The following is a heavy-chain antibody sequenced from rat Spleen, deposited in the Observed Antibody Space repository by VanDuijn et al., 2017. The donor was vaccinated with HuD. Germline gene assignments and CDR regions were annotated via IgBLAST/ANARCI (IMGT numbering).Heavy chain of an antibody. CDR1: GDSISSNF. D-gene: IGHD1-1*01. V-gene: IGHV3-1*01. CDR2: ISYSGST. J-gene: IGHJ2*01. Sequence: EVQLQESGPGLVKPSQSLSLTCSVIGDSISSNFWGWIRKFPGNKMEWMGYISYSGSTDYNPSLKSRISITRATSKNQFFLQLNSVTTEDTATYYCARYRGSLQWPFDYWGQGVMVTVSS. CDR3: ARYRGSLQWPFDY.